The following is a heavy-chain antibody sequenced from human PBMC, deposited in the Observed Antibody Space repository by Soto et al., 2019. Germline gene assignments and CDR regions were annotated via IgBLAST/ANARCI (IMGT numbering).Heavy chain of an antibody. CDR3: ARSRPQLLWFGEFQHPNYYYGMDV. CDR1: GGTFSSYA. V-gene: IGHV1-69*06. Sequence: SVKVSCKASGGTFSSYAISWVRQAPGQGLEWMGGIIPIFGTANYAQKFQGRVTITADKSTSTAYMELSSLRSEDTAVYYCARSRPQLLWFGEFQHPNYYYGMDVWGQGTMVTV. J-gene: IGHJ6*02. CDR2: IIPIFGTA. D-gene: IGHD3-10*01.